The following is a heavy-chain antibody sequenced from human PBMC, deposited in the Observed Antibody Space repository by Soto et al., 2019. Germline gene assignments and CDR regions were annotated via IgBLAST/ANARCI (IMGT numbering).Heavy chain of an antibody. J-gene: IGHJ4*02. CDR1: GGTFSSYT. V-gene: IGHV1-69*02. Sequence: QVQLVQSGAEVKKPGSSVKVSCKASGGTFSSYTISWVRQAPGQGLEWMGRIIPILGIANYAQKFQGRVTITADKSTSTAYMELNSLRSEDTAVYYCARSPYSSSWAYYFDYWGQGTLVTVSS. D-gene: IGHD6-13*01. CDR2: IIPILGIA. CDR3: ARSPYSSSWAYYFDY.